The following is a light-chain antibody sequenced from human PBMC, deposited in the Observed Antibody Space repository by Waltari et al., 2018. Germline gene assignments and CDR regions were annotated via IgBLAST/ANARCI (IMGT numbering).Light chain of an antibody. V-gene: IGLV4-69*01. CDR2: LNSDGSH. Sequence: QPVLTQSPSASASLGASVKLTCTLSTGHSDFAIAWHQQQPERGPRYLMKLNSDGSHTKGDEIPARFSGSSSGAEPYLTITSLQSEDEAAYYCQTWGSGIVTFGGGTQLTVL. CDR1: TGHSDFA. CDR3: QTWGSGIVT. J-gene: IGLJ2*01.